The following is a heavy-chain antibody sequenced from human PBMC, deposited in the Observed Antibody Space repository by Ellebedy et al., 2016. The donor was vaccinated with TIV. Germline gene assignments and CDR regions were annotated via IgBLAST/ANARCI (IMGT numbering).Heavy chain of an antibody. Sequence: MPSETLSLTCAVYGGSFSGFFWSWIRQAPGKGLEWIGEVDYSGNTNYNPSLRRRVTLSADTSKFQVSLKLNSVTAADSAVYFCARTGCSGGSGYDYWGQGALVTVTS. V-gene: IGHV4-34*01. CDR3: ARTGCSGGSGYDY. CDR2: VDYSGNT. D-gene: IGHD2-15*01. J-gene: IGHJ4*02. CDR1: GGSFSGFF.